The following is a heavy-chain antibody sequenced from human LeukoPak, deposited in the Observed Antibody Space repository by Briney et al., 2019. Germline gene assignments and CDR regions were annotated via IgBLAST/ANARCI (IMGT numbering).Heavy chain of an antibody. V-gene: IGHV4-34*09. CDR3: ARDHCSGGSCYDYYYYYGMDV. CDR2: INHSGST. D-gene: IGHD2-15*01. J-gene: IGHJ6*02. Sequence: PSETLSLTCTVSGGSISSYYWSWIRQPPGKGLEWIGEINHSGSTYYNPSLKSRVTISVDTSKNQFSLKLSSVTAADTAVYYCARDHCSGGSCYDYYYYYGMDVWGQGTTVTVSS. CDR1: GGSISSYY.